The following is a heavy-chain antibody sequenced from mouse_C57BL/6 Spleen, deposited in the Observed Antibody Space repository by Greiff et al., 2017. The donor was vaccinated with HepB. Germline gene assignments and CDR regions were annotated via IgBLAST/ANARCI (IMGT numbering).Heavy chain of an antibody. CDR1: GYTFTSYW. CDR2: IDPSDSYT. V-gene: IGHV1-59*01. Sequence: QVQLQQPGAELVRPGTSVKLSCKASGYTFTSYWMHWVKQRPGQGLEWIGVIDPSDSYTNYNQKFKGKATLTVDTSSSTAYMQLSSLTSEDSAVYYCARGIYYGSSYLYYFDYWGQGTTLTVSS. CDR3: ARGIYYGSSYLYYFDY. D-gene: IGHD1-1*01. J-gene: IGHJ2*01.